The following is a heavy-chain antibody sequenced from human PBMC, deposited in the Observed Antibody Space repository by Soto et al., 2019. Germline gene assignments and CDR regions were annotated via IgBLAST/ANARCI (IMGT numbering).Heavy chain of an antibody. CDR2: IYYRGNA. J-gene: IGHJ4*02. D-gene: IGHD3-9*01. Sequence: PSETLSLTCTVSGGSISKYYWGWIRQPPGKGLEWIGSIYYRGNAYYNPSLQTRVTISLDKSKSQFSLKLNSVTAADSAVYFCARLEGLATISYYFDFWGPGALVTVSS. V-gene: IGHV4-39*01. CDR1: GGSISKYY. CDR3: ARLEGLATISYYFDF.